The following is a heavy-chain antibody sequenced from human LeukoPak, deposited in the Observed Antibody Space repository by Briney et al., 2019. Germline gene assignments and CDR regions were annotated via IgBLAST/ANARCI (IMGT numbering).Heavy chain of an antibody. J-gene: IGHJ6*02. CDR1: GFIFSSYG. V-gene: IGHV3-30*18. CDR3: AKTRREGGYYYGMDV. Sequence: PGGSLRLSCAASGFIFSSYGLHWVRQAPGKGLEWVAVISYDGKTKYYADSVKGRITIFRDNSKKTLYLKMNSLRAEDTAVYYCAKTRREGGYYYGMDVWGQGTTVTVSS. D-gene: IGHD1-26*01. CDR2: ISYDGKTK.